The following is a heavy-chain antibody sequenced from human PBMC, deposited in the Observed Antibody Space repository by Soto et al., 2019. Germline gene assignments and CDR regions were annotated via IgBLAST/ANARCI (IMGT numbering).Heavy chain of an antibody. J-gene: IGHJ4*02. Sequence: GGSLRLSCAASGFSFRDAWMSWVRQAPGKGLEWVGRIKSNADGATTGYGAPVEGRFTISRDDSKNTLYLQMDSLKTEDTAVYYCTTYSSDRYYFDYWGQGTLVTVSS. V-gene: IGHV3-15*01. D-gene: IGHD6-19*01. CDR1: GFSFRDAW. CDR2: IKSNADGATT. CDR3: TTYSSDRYYFDY.